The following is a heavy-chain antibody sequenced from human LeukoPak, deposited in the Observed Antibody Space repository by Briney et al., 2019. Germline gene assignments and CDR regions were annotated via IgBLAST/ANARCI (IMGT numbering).Heavy chain of an antibody. D-gene: IGHD1-26*01. CDR2: IYGSGRT. V-gene: IGHV4-61*02. J-gene: IGHJ3*01. CDR3: AGLADSVGATMYTFNV. Sequence: SQTLSLTCTVSGGSISSGTYYWSWIRQPAGKELEWIGRIYGSGRTNYNPSLKSRVTISLDTSKNHFSLKLSSVTAADTGVYYCAGLADSVGATMYTFNVWGQGTMVTVSS. CDR1: GGSISSGTYY.